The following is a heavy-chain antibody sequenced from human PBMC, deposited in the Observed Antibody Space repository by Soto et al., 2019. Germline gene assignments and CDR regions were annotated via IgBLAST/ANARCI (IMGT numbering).Heavy chain of an antibody. D-gene: IGHD4-17*01. J-gene: IGHJ4*02. CDR2: IYSSGST. CDR1: CGSISSGGYD. Sequence: PXETLSLTVTVSCGSISSGGYDWTWIRQHPGKGLEWIVYIYSSGSTYYNPSLKSRVIISVDTSKKQFSLKLSSVTAADTAIYYCARGGGHDYSDYGYDYWGQGTLVTVYS. V-gene: IGHV4-31*03. CDR3: ARGGGHDYSDYGYDY.